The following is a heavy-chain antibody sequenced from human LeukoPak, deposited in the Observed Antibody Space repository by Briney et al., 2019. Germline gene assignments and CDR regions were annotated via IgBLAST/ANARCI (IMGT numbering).Heavy chain of an antibody. Sequence: ASVQVSCKASGYTFINYYMHWVRQAPGQGLEWMGIINPSGGRPSYAQKFQGRVTMTRDTSTSTVYMELNSLRSEDTAVYYCAREIGPRQLHLWGSAFDYWGQGTLVTVSS. D-gene: IGHD5-18*01. CDR3: AREIGPRQLHLWGSAFDY. CDR2: INPSGGRP. CDR1: GYTFINYY. J-gene: IGHJ4*02. V-gene: IGHV1-46*01.